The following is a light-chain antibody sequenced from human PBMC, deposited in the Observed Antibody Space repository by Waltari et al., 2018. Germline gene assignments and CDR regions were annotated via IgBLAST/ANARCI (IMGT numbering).Light chain of an antibody. Sequence: QSALTQPPSASGSPGQSVTISCTRTSSDVGAYNYVSWYQQHPGKVPKLMIYEVSKRPSGVPDRFSGSKSGNTAFLSVSGLQAEDEADYYCSSHGGINPFYVFGSGTKVTVL. CDR3: SSHGGINPFYV. J-gene: IGLJ1*01. CDR1: SSDVGAYNY. V-gene: IGLV2-8*01. CDR2: EVS.